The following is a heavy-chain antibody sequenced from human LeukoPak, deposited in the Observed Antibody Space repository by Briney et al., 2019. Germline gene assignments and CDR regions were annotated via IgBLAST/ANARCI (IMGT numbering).Heavy chain of an antibody. CDR1: GFTFINHA. CDR2: IGSNGGAT. V-gene: IGHV3-23*01. J-gene: IGHJ4*02. D-gene: IGHD3-3*01. CDR3: AKDHNDFWSGYPPN. Sequence: GGSPRLSCAASGFTFINHAMTWVRQAPGKGLEWVSAIGSNGGATYYADSVRGRFTISRDNSKNTLYLQMNSLRADDTAVYYCAKDHNDFWSGYPPNWGQGTLVTVSS.